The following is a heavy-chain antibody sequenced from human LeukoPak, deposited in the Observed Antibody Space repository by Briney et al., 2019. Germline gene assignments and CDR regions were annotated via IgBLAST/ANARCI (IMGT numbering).Heavy chain of an antibody. J-gene: IGHJ4*02. CDR3: VKEHYGYAFDY. D-gene: IGHD5-18*01. Sequence: PGRSLRLSCAASGFTFSSYTMHWVRQAPGKGLECVSSVSTTGGSTYYADSVKGRFTISRDNSRNTLYLQMSSLRTDDTAVYYCVKEHYGYAFDYWGQGTLVTVS. CDR2: VSTTGGST. CDR1: GFTFSSYT. V-gene: IGHV3-64D*09.